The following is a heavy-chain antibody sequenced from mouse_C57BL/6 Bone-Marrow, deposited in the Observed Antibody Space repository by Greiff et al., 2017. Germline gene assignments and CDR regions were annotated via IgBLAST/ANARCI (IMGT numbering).Heavy chain of an antibody. J-gene: IGHJ1*03. V-gene: IGHV1-81*01. CDR2: IYPRSGNT. D-gene: IGHD1-1*01. CDR1: GYTFTSYG. CDR3: ARHGSSTGYWYFDV. Sequence: QVQLQQSGAELARPGASVKLSCKASGYTFTSYGISWVKQRTGQGLEWIGEIYPRSGNTYYNEKFKGKATLTADKSSSTAYMELRSLTSEDSAVYFCARHGSSTGYWYFDVWGTGTTVTVSS.